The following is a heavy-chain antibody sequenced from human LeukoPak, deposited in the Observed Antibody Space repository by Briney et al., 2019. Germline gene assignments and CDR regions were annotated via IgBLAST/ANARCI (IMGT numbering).Heavy chain of an antibody. CDR1: GGSISSSSYY. J-gene: IGHJ4*02. CDR2: IYYSGST. Sequence: SETLSLTCTVSGGSISSSSYYWSWIRQPPGKGLEWIGYIYYSGSTNYNPSLKSRVTISVDTSKNQFSLKLSSVTAADTAVYYCARVSGYDWESFYDYWGQGTLVTVSS. D-gene: IGHD5-12*01. CDR3: ARVSGYDWESFYDY. V-gene: IGHV4-61*01.